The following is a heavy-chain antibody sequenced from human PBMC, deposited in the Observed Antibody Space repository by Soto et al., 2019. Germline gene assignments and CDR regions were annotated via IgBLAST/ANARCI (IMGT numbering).Heavy chain of an antibody. V-gene: IGHV3-23*01. CDR3: AKDLLMVRGWCMDI. J-gene: IGHJ6*02. CDR2: ISGSGSTT. Sequence: VQVLESGGDLVQPGGSLRLSCAASGFTFSSYAMNWVRQAPGKGLEWVSGISGSGSTTNYADSVQGRFTISRDNSQNTLHLPMNTLRAEDTAIYYCAKDLLMVRGWCMDIWGQGTTVTGAS. CDR1: GFTFSSYA. D-gene: IGHD3-10*01.